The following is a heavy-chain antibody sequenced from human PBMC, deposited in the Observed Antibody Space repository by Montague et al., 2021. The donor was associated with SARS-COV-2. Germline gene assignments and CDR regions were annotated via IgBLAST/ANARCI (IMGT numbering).Heavy chain of an antibody. Sequence: SETLSLTCTVSSGSITNNIDYWAWIRQPPGKGLEWIGSIYYTGNTYSNPSLKSRATISVVTSKNHFTLKLSSVTAADAAVYYCARLKGYFDSSGSPSAFDFWGQGTMVTVSS. CDR1: SGSITNNIDY. CDR3: ARLKGYFDSSGSPSAFDF. D-gene: IGHD3-22*01. J-gene: IGHJ3*01. V-gene: IGHV4-39*02. CDR2: IYYTGNT.